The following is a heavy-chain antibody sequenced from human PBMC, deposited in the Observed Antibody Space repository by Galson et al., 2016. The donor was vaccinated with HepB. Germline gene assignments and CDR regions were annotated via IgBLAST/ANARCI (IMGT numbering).Heavy chain of an antibody. CDR3: ATLWGVFGVDQFFQR. V-gene: IGHV3-23*01. CDR1: GLTARYA. CDR2: IGGSGETT. D-gene: IGHD3-3*01. J-gene: IGHJ1*01. Sequence: SLRLSCAASGLTARYAVSWVRQAPGKGLQWVSSIGGSGETTSYADSVKGRVTISRDNAKNILFLEMNNLRAEDSALYYCATLWGVFGVDQFFQRWGRGTLVTASS.